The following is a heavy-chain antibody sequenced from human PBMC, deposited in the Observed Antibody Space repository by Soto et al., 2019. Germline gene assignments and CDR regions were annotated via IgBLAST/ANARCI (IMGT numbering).Heavy chain of an antibody. CDR3: AREGGGYYSADY. D-gene: IGHD1-26*01. CDR2: VYYSGNT. Sequence: QVQLQESGPGLVKPSETLSLTCTVSGGSISSYYWSWIRQPPGKGLEWIGYVYYSGNTYYNPSLKSRVSISVDPSKNQFSLKLSSVTAADTAVYYCAREGGGYYSADYWGQGTLVTVSS. CDR1: GGSISSYY. V-gene: IGHV4-59*01. J-gene: IGHJ4*02.